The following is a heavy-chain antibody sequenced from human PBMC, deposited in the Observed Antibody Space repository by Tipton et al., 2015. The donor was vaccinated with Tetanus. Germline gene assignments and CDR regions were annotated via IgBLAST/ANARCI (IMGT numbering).Heavy chain of an antibody. CDR3: AREADCSGGSCFSGDFDN. D-gene: IGHD2-15*01. Sequence: SLRLSCAASGFIFSSYGIHWVRQAPGKGLEWVAVSWYDGTDQYYADSVKGRFTLSRDNSKNPLYLQMNSLRAGDTALYYCAREADCSGGSCFSGDFDNWGQGTQVTVSS. CDR1: GFIFSSYG. CDR2: SWYDGTDQ. J-gene: IGHJ4*02. V-gene: IGHV3-33*01.